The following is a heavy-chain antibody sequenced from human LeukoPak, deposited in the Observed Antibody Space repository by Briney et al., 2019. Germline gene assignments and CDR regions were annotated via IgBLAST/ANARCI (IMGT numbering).Heavy chain of an antibody. V-gene: IGHV4-30-2*01. J-gene: IGHJ2*01. D-gene: IGHD2-15*01. CDR2: IYHSGST. Sequence: PSQTLSLTCAVSGGSISSVGYSWSWIRQPPGTGLEGIGYIYHSGSTYYNPSLKSRVPISVHRSKNQFSLKLSSVTAADTALYYCASDPYSGYFDLWGRGTLVTVSS. CDR3: ASDPYSGYFDL. CDR1: GGSISSVGYS.